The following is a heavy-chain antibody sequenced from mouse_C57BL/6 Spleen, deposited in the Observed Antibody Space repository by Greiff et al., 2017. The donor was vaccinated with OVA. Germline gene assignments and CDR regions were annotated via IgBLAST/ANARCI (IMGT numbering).Heavy chain of an antibody. CDR2: IYPGDGDT. CDR3: ARSPYDYPKYDAMDY. CDR1: GYAFSSYW. Sequence: VQLQQSGAELVKPGASVKISCKASGYAFSSYWMNWVKQRPGQGLEWIGQIYPGDGDTNSNGKFKGKATLTADKSSSTAYMQLSSLTSEDSAVYVCARSPYDYPKYDAMDYWGQGTSVTVSS. J-gene: IGHJ4*01. D-gene: IGHD2-4*01. V-gene: IGHV1-80*01.